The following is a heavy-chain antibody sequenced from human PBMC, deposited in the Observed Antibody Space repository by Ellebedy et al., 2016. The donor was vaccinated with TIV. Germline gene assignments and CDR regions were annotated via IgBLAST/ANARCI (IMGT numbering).Heavy chain of an antibody. D-gene: IGHD3-3*01. CDR3: ATREWQDPMDV. CDR2: INTGNDNT. J-gene: IGHJ6*02. Sequence: ASVKVSXKASGGTFSSYAINWVRQAPGQSLEWMGWINTGNDNTKYSQKLQGRVTITRDYMELSGLMSEDTAVYYCATREWQDPMDVWGQGTTVTVSS. V-gene: IGHV1-3*04. CDR1: GGTFSSYA.